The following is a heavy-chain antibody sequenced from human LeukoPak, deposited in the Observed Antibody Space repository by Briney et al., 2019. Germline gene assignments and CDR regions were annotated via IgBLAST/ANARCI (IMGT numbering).Heavy chain of an antibody. V-gene: IGHV3-30*03. CDR3: ARQNYYDSSGYSFDY. J-gene: IGHJ4*02. CDR1: GFTFGSYG. CDR2: ISYDGRNK. D-gene: IGHD3-22*01. Sequence: GGSLRLSCAASGFTFGSYGMHWVRQAPGKGLEWLAFISYDGRNKYYADSVKGRFTISRDKSKNTLYLQMDSLRAEDTAVHYCARQNYYDSSGYSFDYWGQGTLVTVSS.